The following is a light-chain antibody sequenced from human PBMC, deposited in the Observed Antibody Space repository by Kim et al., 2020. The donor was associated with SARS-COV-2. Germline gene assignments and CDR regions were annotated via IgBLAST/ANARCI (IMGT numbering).Light chain of an antibody. CDR1: QGISRY. V-gene: IGKV1-8*01. J-gene: IGKJ4*01. CDR3: QQYYSYPEALT. Sequence: TGDRVPITCRASQGISRYLAWYQQKPGKAPKLLIYAASTLQSGVPSRFSCSGSGTDFTLTISCLQSEDFATYYCQQYYSYPEALTFGGGTKVYIK. CDR2: AAS.